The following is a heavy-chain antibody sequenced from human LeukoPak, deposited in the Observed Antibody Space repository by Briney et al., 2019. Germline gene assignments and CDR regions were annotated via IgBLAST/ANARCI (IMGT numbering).Heavy chain of an antibody. V-gene: IGHV4-4*07. CDR3: ARAVAVAGTALDY. CDR1: GGSISSYY. CDR2: IYSSGNT. Sequence: SETLSLTCTASGGSISSYYWSWIRQPAGEGLEWIGRIYSSGNTNYNPSLRSRVTMSVDTSKNQFSLILTSVTAADTAVYYCARAVAVAGTALDYWGQGTLVTVSS. J-gene: IGHJ4*02. D-gene: IGHD6-19*01.